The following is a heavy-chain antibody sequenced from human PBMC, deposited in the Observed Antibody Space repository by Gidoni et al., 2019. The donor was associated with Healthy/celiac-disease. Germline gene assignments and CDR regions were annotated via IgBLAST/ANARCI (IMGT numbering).Heavy chain of an antibody. CDR1: GFTFSSYS. D-gene: IGHD4-17*01. J-gene: IGHJ3*02. Sequence: EVQLVESGGGLVQPGGSLRLSCAASGFTFSSYSMNWVRQAPGKGLEWVSYISSSSTIYYADSVKGRFTISRDNAKNSLYLQMNSLRAEDTAVYYCAREKPRRRSDAFDIWGQGTMVTVSS. CDR2: ISSSSTI. CDR3: AREKPRRRSDAFDI. V-gene: IGHV3-48*01.